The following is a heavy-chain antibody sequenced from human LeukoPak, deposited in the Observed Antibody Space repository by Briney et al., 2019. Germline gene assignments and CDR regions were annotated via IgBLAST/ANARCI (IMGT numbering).Heavy chain of an antibody. Sequence: PSETLSLTCTVSGGSISSYYWSWIRQPPGKGLEWIGYIYYSGNTNYNPSLKSRVTISVDTSKNQFSLKLSSVTAADTAVYYCARLSSGYPYWFDPWGQGTLVTVSS. D-gene: IGHD6-19*01. CDR2: IYYSGNT. J-gene: IGHJ5*02. CDR1: GGSISSYY. CDR3: ARLSSGYPYWFDP. V-gene: IGHV4-59*01.